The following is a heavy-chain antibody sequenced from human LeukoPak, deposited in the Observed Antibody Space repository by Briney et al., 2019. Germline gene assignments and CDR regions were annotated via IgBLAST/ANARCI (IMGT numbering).Heavy chain of an antibody. J-gene: IGHJ4*02. V-gene: IGHV4-59*11. CDR3: AREYYYDSSAYYRYFDY. Sequence: PSETLSLTCTVSAGSIISHYWSWIRQPPGKGPEWIGYIYYSGSTNFNPSLKSRVALSIDTSKNQFSLNLSSVTAADTAVYYCAREYYYDSSAYYRYFDYWGQGALVTVSS. CDR1: AGSIISHY. CDR2: IYYSGST. D-gene: IGHD3-22*01.